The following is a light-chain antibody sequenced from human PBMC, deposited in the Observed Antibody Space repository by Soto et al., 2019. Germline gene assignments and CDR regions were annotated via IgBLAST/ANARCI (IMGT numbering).Light chain of an antibody. J-gene: IGLJ1*01. CDR3: QVWDSSTAWYV. Sequence: SYELTQPLSVSVALGQTARITCGGNNIGSKNVHWYQQKPGQAPVLVIYRDSNRPSGIPERFSGSNSGNTATLTISRAQAGDEADYYCQVWDSSTAWYVFGTGTKLTVL. CDR1: NIGSKN. CDR2: RDS. V-gene: IGLV3-9*01.